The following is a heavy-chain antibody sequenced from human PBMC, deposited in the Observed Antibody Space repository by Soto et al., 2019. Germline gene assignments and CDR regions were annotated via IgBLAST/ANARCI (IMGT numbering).Heavy chain of an antibody. V-gene: IGHV1-46*01. CDR2: INPSGGST. Sequence: QVQLVQSGAEGKKPGASVKVSCKASGYTFTSYYMHWVRQAPGQGLEWMGIINPSGGSTSYAQKFQGRVTMTRDTSTSTVYMELSSLRSEDTAVYYCASTAVAGLGQLGYYYYGMDVWGQGTTVTVSS. CDR3: ASTAVAGLGQLGYYYYGMDV. CDR1: GYTFTSYY. D-gene: IGHD6-19*01. J-gene: IGHJ6*02.